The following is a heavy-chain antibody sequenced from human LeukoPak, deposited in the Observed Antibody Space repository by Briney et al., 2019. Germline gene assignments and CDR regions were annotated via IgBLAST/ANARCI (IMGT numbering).Heavy chain of an antibody. J-gene: IGHJ6*02. D-gene: IGHD6-13*01. CDR2: IWYDGSNK. V-gene: IGHV3-33*01. CDR3: TTRPVAAAGTPYYYYYYGMDV. Sequence: PGGSLRLSCEVSGFTFSTYGMHWVRQAPGKGLEWVAVIWYDGSNKYYADSVKGRFTISRDNSKNMVHLQMNSLKTEDTAVYYCTTRPVAAAGTPYYYYYYGMDVWGQGTTVTVSS. CDR1: GFTFSTYG.